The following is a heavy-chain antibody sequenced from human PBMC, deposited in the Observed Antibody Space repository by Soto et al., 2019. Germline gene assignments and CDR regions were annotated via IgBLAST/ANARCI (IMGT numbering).Heavy chain of an antibody. CDR3: ARLGYCSGGSCYPPGYYYYYYMDV. CDR2: IYYSGST. D-gene: IGHD2-15*01. Sequence: QVQLQESDPGLVKPSETLSLTCTVSGGSISSYYWSWIRQPPGKGLEWIGYIYYSGSTNYNPSLKSRVTISVDTSKYQCSLKLSSVTAADTAVYYCARLGYCSGGSCYPPGYYYYYYMDVWGKGTTVTVSS. V-gene: IGHV4-59*08. CDR1: GGSISSYY. J-gene: IGHJ6*03.